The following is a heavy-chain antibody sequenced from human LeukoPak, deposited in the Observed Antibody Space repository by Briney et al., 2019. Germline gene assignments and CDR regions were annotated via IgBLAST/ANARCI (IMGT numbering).Heavy chain of an antibody. Sequence: GRSLRLSCAVSGFTFNNYAFHWVRQAPGKGLEWVAVISYDGSNKYYADSVKGRFTISRDSSKNTLYLQMNSLRAEDTAVYYCAKAGVVVPAAYFDYWGQGTLVTVSS. D-gene: IGHD2-2*01. V-gene: IGHV3-30*04. CDR3: AKAGVVVPAAYFDY. CDR1: GFTFNNYA. CDR2: ISYDGSNK. J-gene: IGHJ4*02.